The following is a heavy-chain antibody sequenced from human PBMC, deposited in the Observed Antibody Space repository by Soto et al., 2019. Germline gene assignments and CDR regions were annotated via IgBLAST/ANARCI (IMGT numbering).Heavy chain of an antibody. CDR2: IGTAGDT. Sequence: GGSLRLSCAASGFTFSSYDMHRVRQATGKGLEWVSAIGTAGDTYYPGSVKGRFTISRENAKNSLYLQMNSLRAGDTAVYYCARGRYYYDSSAQGWFDPWGQGTLVTVSS. J-gene: IGHJ5*02. CDR3: ARGRYYYDSSAQGWFDP. V-gene: IGHV3-13*01. D-gene: IGHD3-22*01. CDR1: GFTFSSYD.